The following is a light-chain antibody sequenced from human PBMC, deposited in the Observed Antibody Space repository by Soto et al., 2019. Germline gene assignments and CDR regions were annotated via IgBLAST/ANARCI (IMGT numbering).Light chain of an antibody. CDR3: QQYTNWPPIT. V-gene: IGKV3-15*01. Sequence: EIVMTESPPTLSVSPGERATRSCRASQSVNSRLAWYQQKPGQAPRLVIYGASTRATGIPARFSGSGSGTEFTLAISSLQSEDFAVYYCQQYTNWPPITFGQGTGLEIK. J-gene: IGKJ5*01. CDR1: QSVNSR. CDR2: GAS.